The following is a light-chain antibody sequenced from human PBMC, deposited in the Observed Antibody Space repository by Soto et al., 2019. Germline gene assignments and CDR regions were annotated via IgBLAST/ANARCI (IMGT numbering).Light chain of an antibody. CDR3: QQYGTSPWT. Sequence: EIVLTQSPGTLSLSPGERATLSCRASQSVSSSSLAWYQQRPGQAPRLVIYGASSRATGIPDRFGGSGSGTDFNLTISRLEPEDFAVYYCQQYGTSPWTFGQGTKVEI. CDR2: GAS. J-gene: IGKJ1*01. CDR1: QSVSSSS. V-gene: IGKV3-20*01.